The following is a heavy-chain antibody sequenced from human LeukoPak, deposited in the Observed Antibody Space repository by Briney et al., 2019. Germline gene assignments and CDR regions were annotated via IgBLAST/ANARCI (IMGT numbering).Heavy chain of an antibody. CDR2: KKQDGSEK. J-gene: IGHJ4*02. V-gene: IGHV3-7*03. D-gene: IGHD5-12*01. CDR1: GFTFIDYW. CDR3: VAGRGWLPDY. Sequence: GGSLLLSCAASGFTFIDYWMNWVRQAPGKGLEGVAIKKQDGSEKLYVDSVKGRFTISRDNAKNSLYLQMNSLRVDDMAVYYCVAGRGWLPDYWGQGTLVTVSS.